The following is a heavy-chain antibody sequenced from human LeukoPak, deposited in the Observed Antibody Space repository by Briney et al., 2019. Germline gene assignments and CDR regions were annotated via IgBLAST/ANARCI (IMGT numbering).Heavy chain of an antibody. J-gene: IGHJ4*02. CDR3: STDWYDY. V-gene: IGHV3-15*01. CDR1: GSGFSFSNAW. D-gene: IGHD6-13*01. CDR2: IKSKGDGGTT. Sequence: GGSLRLSCAASGSGFSFSNAWMTWVRQAPGKGPEWVGRIKSKGDGGTTDYAAPAKGRFTMSRDDSQSTLYLQMNSLKVEDTAIYYCSTDWYDYWGQGTLVTVSS.